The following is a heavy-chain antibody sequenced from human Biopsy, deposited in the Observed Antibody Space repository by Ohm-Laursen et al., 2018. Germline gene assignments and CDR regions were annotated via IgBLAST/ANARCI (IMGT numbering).Heavy chain of an antibody. V-gene: IGHV4-59*13. CDR3: ARDSRGGHLNTTLITGKNLDS. CDR1: SDSIGNYY. CDR2: IYYTGST. D-gene: IGHD3-16*01. J-gene: IGHJ4*02. Sequence: PSQSLSLTCTVSSDSIGNYYWIWMRQSPGKGLEWIGYIYYTGSTNYNPSVKSRVTISVDTSKNQFSLKLNSVTAADTAVYFCARDSRGGHLNTTLITGKNLDSWGQGILVTVSS.